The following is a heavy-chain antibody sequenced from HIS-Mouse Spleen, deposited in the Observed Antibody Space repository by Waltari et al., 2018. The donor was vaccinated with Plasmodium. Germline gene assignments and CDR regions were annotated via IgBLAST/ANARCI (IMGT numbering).Heavy chain of an antibody. J-gene: IGHJ4*02. CDR2: INHSGGT. CDR1: GGSFSGYY. V-gene: IGHV4-34*01. Sequence: QVQLQQWGAGLLKPSETLSLTCAANGGSFSGYYWSWIRQPPGKGLEWIGEINHSGGTNSNPSLKSRVTISVDTSKNQFSLKLSSVTAADTAVYYCARAYYDFWSGYRFDYWGQGTLVTVSS. CDR3: ARAYYDFWSGYRFDY. D-gene: IGHD3-3*01.